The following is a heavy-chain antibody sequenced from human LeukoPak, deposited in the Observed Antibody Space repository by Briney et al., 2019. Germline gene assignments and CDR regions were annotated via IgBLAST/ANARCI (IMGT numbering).Heavy chain of an antibody. Sequence: PSETLSLTCTVSGASISIGGYYWSWVRQPAGKGVEWIVRIYTTGSTDYNPSFKSRVTISVDTSKNQFSLKLNSVTAADTAVYYCARGTSLMDYWGQGILVTISS. CDR1: GASISIGGYY. D-gene: IGHD3-16*01. J-gene: IGHJ4*02. V-gene: IGHV4-61*02. CDR2: IYTTGST. CDR3: ARGTSLMDY.